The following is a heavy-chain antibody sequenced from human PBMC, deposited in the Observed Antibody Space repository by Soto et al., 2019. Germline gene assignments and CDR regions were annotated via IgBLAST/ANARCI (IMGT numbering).Heavy chain of an antibody. CDR2: IYYSGST. D-gene: IGHD2-8*01. CDR3: ARDSYCTNGVCYIDS. CDR1: GGSISSYY. V-gene: IGHV4-59*01. Sequence: SETLSLTCTVSGGSISSYYWSWIRQPPGKGLEWIGYIYYSGSTNYNPSLKSRVTISVDTSKNQFSLKLSSVTAADTAVYYCARDSYCTNGVCYIDSWGQGTLVTVSS. J-gene: IGHJ4*02.